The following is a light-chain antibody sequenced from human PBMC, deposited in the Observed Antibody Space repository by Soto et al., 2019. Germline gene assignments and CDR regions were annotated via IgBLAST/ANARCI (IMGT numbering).Light chain of an antibody. J-gene: IGLJ2*01. CDR3: SSYATSNTLV. CDR2: DVS. V-gene: IGLV2-14*01. Sequence: QSALTQPASVSGSPGQWITISCTGTSTDVGAYTYVSWYQQHPGKAPKLLIFDVSDRPSGVSNRFSGSKSGNTASLAISGLQAEDEADYYCSSYATSNTLVFGGGTKLTVL. CDR1: STDVGAYTY.